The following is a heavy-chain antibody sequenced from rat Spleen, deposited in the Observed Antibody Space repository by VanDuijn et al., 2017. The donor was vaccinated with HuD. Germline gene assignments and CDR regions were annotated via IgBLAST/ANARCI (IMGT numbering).Heavy chain of an antibody. J-gene: IGHJ2*01. CDR1: GFTFSDYG. Sequence: EVQLVESGGGLVQPGRSLKLSCAASGFTFSDYGMTWVRQAPTQGLEWVATFSHDGSSTYYRDSVKGRFTISRDNAKSTLYLQMDSLRSADTATYYCARRGRGYFDYWGQGVMVTVSS. CDR2: FSHDGSST. CDR3: ARRGRGYFDY. V-gene: IGHV5-29*01. D-gene: IGHD1-11*01.